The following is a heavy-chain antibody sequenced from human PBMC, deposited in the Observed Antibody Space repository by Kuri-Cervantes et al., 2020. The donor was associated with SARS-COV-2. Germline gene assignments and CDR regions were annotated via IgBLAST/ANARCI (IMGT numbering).Heavy chain of an antibody. J-gene: IGHJ4*02. V-gene: IGHV3-48*01. CDR3: ARDGTVGY. Sequence: GESLKISCAASGFTFSSYSMNWVRQAPGKGLEWVSYISSSSTIYYADSVKGRFTISRDNAKNSLYLQMNSLRAEDTAVYYCARDGTVGYWGQGTLVTVSS. CDR2: ISSSSTI. D-gene: IGHD4-23*01. CDR1: GFTFSSYS.